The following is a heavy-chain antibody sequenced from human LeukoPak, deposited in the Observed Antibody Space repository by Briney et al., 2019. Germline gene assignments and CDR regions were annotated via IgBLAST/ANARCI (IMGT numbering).Heavy chain of an antibody. CDR2: IYYSGST. Sequence: TSETLSLTCTVSGGSISSSSYYWGWIRQPPGKGLEWIGSIYYSGSTYYNPSLKSRVTISVDTSKNQFSLKLSSVTAADTAVYYCARQSENTAMAIDYWGQGTLVTVSS. V-gene: IGHV4-39*07. J-gene: IGHJ4*02. CDR1: GGSISSSSYY. D-gene: IGHD5-18*01. CDR3: ARQSENTAMAIDY.